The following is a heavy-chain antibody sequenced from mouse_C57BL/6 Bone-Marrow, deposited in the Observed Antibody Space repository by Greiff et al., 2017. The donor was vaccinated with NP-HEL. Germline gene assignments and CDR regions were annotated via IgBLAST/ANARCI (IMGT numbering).Heavy chain of an antibody. D-gene: IGHD1-1*01. J-gene: IGHJ1*03. V-gene: IGHV1-55*01. CDR2: IYPGSGST. Sequence: VQLQQPGAELVKPGASVKMSCKASGYTFTSYWITWVKQRPGQGLEWIGDIYPGSGSTNYNEKFKSKATLTVDTSSSTAYMQLSSLISEDSAVYYCARDYYGSSLYWYFDVWGTGTTVTVSS. CDR3: ARDYYGSSLYWYFDV. CDR1: GYTFTSYW.